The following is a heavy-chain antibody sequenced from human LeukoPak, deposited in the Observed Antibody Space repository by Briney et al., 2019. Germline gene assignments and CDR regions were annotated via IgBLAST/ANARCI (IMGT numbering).Heavy chain of an antibody. CDR1: GFTFSSYW. Sequence: GGSLRLSCAASGFTFSSYWMHWVRQAPGKGLVWVSRIVSGGSSTSYADSVKGRFTISRDNAKNSLSLQMNSLRAEDTAVYYCARDFRYSGSYHRWFDPWGQGTLVTVSS. D-gene: IGHD1-26*01. CDR2: IVSGGSST. V-gene: IGHV3-74*01. CDR3: ARDFRYSGSYHRWFDP. J-gene: IGHJ5*02.